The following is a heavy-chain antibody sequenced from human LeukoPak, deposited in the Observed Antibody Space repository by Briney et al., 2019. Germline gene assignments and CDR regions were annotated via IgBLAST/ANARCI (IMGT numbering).Heavy chain of an antibody. CDR2: ISSSSSYI. Sequence: GGSLRLSCAASGFTLSSYYMNWVRQAPGKGLEWVSSISSSSSYIYYADSVKGRFTISRDTAKNSLYLQMNSLRAEDTAVYYRARAYCSGGSCYPFDYWGQGTLVTVSS. J-gene: IGHJ4*02. V-gene: IGHV3-21*01. D-gene: IGHD2-15*01. CDR1: GFTLSSYY. CDR3: ARAYCSGGSCYPFDY.